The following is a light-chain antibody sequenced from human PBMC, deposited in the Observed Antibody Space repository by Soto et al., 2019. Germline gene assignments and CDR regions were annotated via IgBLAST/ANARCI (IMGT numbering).Light chain of an antibody. Sequence: EIVLTQSPGTLSLSPGERATLSCRASQSVSSSYLAWYQQKPGQAPRLLIYGASSRATGIPDRFSGSGSGTDFTLTISRLEPEDFAVCYCQQYGSSSYTCGQGT. V-gene: IGKV3-20*01. CDR3: QQYGSSSYT. CDR1: QSVSSSY. CDR2: GAS. J-gene: IGKJ2*01.